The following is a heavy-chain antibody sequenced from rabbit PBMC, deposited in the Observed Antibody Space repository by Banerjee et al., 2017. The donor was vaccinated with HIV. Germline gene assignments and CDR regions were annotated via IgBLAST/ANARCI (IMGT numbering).Heavy chain of an antibody. Sequence: QSLEESGGDLVKPGASLTLTCTASGFSFSSGYDMCWVRQAPGKGLEWIGCINTGSSGTTYYADWVNGRFTISKTSSTTVTLQMTSLTAADTATYFCARELYDGYGYGLWGPGTLVTVS. V-gene: IGHV1S40*01. CDR2: INTGSSGTT. J-gene: IGHJ4*01. CDR1: GFSFSSGYD. D-gene: IGHD6-1*01. CDR3: ARELYDGYGYGL.